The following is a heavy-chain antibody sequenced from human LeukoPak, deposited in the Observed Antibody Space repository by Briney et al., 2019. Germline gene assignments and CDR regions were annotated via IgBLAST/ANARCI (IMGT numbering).Heavy chain of an antibody. CDR2: TYYRSKWYN. J-gene: IGHJ4*02. Sequence: SQTLSLTCAISGDSVSSNSAAWNWIRQSPSRGLEWLGRTYYRSKWYNDYAVSVKSRITINPDTSKNQFSLQLNSVTPEDTAVYYCAREQGELSHYGDPGGFDYWGQGTLVTVSS. CDR3: AREQGELSHYGDPGGFDY. D-gene: IGHD4-17*01. V-gene: IGHV6-1*01. CDR1: GDSVSSNSAA.